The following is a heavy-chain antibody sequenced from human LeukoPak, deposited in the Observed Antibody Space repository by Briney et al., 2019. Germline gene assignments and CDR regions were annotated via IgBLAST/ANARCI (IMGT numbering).Heavy chain of an antibody. CDR3: ANALYSSSSYY. V-gene: IGHV3-23*01. CDR1: GFTFSSYA. Sequence: PGGSLRLSCAASGFTFSSYAMSWVRQAPGKGLEWVSAISGSGGSTYYADSVKGRFTISRDNSKNTLYLQMNGLRAEDAAVYYCANALYSSSSYYWGQGTLVTVSS. D-gene: IGHD6-6*01. CDR2: ISGSGGST. J-gene: IGHJ4*02.